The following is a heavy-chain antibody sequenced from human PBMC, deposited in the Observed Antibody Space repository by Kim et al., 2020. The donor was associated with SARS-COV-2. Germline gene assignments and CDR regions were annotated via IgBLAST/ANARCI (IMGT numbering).Heavy chain of an antibody. Sequence: GGSLRLSCAASGFTFSSYGMHWVRQAPGKGLEWVAVISYEGSNKYYADSVRGRFTISRDNSENTLYLQMNSLRAEDTALYYCSKALEDYSYYFGMDVWGQGTKVTVSS. V-gene: IGHV3-30*18. CDR2: ISYEGSNK. J-gene: IGHJ6*02. CDR1: GFTFSSYG. CDR3: SKALEDYSYYFGMDV.